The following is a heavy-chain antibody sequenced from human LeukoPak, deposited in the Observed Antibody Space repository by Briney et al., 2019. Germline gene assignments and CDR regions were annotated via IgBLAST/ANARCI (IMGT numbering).Heavy chain of an antibody. CDR1: GYTFTSYG. CDR3: ARGGRGDGYKPLFGY. J-gene: IGHJ4*02. D-gene: IGHD5-24*01. V-gene: IGHV1-2*02. CDR2: INPNSGGT. Sequence: ASVKVSCKASGYTFTSYGISWVRQAPGQGLEWMGWINPNSGGTNYAQKFQGRVTMTRDTSISTAYMELSRLRSDDTAVYYCARGGRGDGYKPLFGYWGQGTLVTVSS.